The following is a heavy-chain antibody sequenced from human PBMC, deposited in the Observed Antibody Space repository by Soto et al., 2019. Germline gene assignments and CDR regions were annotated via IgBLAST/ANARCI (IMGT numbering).Heavy chain of an antibody. V-gene: IGHV3-7*03. J-gene: IGHJ4*02. CDR3: ARDESDAFINYRFDY. Sequence: GGSLRLSCAASGFNFGIYWMSWVRQAPGKGLEWVGNIKENGTHKNYVDSVKGRFTISRDNAKNSLYLQMNSLSAEDTAVYYCARDESDAFINYRFDYWGPGTLVTVSS. CDR2: IKENGTHK. CDR1: GFNFGIYW. D-gene: IGHD4-4*01.